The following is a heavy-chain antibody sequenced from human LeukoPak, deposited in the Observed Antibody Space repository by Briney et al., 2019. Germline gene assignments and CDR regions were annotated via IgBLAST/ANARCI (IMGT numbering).Heavy chain of an antibody. D-gene: IGHD3-22*01. J-gene: IGHJ3*02. CDR3: ASEYKYDSSGANAFDI. V-gene: IGHV1-46*01. CDR1: GYTFTSYY. CDR2: INPSGGST. Sequence: ASVKVSCKASGYTFTSYYMHWVRQAPGQGLEWMGIINPSGGSTSYAQKFQGRVTTTRDTSSSTAYMELSSLRSADTAVYYCASEYKYDSSGANAFDIWGQGTMVTVSS.